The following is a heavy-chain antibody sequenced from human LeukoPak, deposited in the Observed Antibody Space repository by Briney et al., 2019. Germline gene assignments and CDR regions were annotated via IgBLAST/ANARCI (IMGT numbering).Heavy chain of an antibody. CDR2: IIPIFGTA. J-gene: IGHJ5*02. CDR1: GGTFSSYA. CDR3: AREYYYDSSGYENWFDP. V-gene: IGHV1-69*13. Sequence: ASVKVSCKASGGTFSSYAISWVRQAPGQGLEWMGGIIPIFGTANYAQKFQGRVTITADESTSTAYMELSSLRSEDTAVYYCAREYYYDSSGYENWFDPWGQGTLVTVSS. D-gene: IGHD3-22*01.